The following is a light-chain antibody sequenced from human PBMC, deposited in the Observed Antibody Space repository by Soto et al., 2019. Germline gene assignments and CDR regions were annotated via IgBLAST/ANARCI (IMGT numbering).Light chain of an antibody. J-gene: IGKJ4*01. CDR1: QSVSSRY. Sequence: EIVLTQSPGTLSSSPGERATLSCRASQSVSSRYLAWYQQKPGQAPRLLIYGASSRATGIPDRFSGSGSGTDFTLTISRLEPEEFAGYYCQQYGSSPPLTFGGGTKVEIK. CDR2: GAS. CDR3: QQYGSSPPLT. V-gene: IGKV3-20*01.